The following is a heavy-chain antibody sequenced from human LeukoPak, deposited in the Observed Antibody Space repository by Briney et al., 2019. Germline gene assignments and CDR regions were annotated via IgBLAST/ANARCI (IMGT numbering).Heavy chain of an antibody. CDR2: IIPIFGTA. J-gene: IGHJ4*02. CDR1: GGTFSSYA. Sequence: SVKVSCKASGGTFSSYAISWVRQAPGQGLEWMGGIIPIFGTANYAQKFQGRVTITADESTSTAYMELSSLRSEDTAVYYCARGRDYCSGGSCYSDYWGQGTLVTVSS. D-gene: IGHD2-15*01. V-gene: IGHV1-69*13. CDR3: ARGRDYCSGGSCYSDY.